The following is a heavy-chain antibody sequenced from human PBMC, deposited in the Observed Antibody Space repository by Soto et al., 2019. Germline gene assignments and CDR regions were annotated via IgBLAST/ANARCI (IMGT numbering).Heavy chain of an antibody. D-gene: IGHD2-21*02. CDR1: GFTFISYA. CDR2: ISGSGGST. Sequence: PWGSLRLSCAASGFTFISYAIIFFRHSPGKGLEWVSAISGSGGSTYYADSVKGRFTISRDNSKNTLYLQMNSLRAEDTAVYYCAKGHCGGDCHFDYWGQGTLVTVSS. J-gene: IGHJ4*02. V-gene: IGHV3-23*01. CDR3: AKGHCGGDCHFDY.